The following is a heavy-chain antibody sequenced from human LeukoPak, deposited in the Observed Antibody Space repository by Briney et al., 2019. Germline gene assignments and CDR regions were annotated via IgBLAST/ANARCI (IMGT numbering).Heavy chain of an antibody. Sequence: SETLSLTCTVSGGSISSGSYHWSWIRQPAGKGLEWIGRIFPSGSTNYNPSLKSRVTISIDTSRSQFSLKLSSVTAADTAVYYCARITNSDYFDYWGQGTLVTVSS. V-gene: IGHV4-61*02. D-gene: IGHD4-11*01. J-gene: IGHJ4*01. CDR1: GGSISSGSYH. CDR3: ARITNSDYFDY. CDR2: IFPSGST.